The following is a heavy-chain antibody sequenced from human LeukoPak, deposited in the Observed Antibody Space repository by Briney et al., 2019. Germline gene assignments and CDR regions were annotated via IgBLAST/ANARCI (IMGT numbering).Heavy chain of an antibody. CDR2: INSDGSST. D-gene: IGHD6-19*01. CDR1: GFTFKNYA. J-gene: IGHJ6*03. Sequence: GGSLRLSCAASGFTFKNYAMYWVRQAPGKGLVWVSRINSDGSSTSYADSVKGRFTISRDNAKNTLYLQMNSLRAEDTAVYYCARDENSSGWYYMDVWGKGTTVTVSS. CDR3: ARDENSSGWYYMDV. V-gene: IGHV3-74*01.